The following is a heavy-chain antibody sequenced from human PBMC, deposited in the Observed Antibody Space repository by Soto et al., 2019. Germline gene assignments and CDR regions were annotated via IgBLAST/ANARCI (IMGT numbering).Heavy chain of an antibody. CDR1: GGSISRYY. CDR2: MYNTGST. D-gene: IGHD2-21*02. CDR3: ARDLWGYCGTACYPRDV. V-gene: IGHV4-59*01. Sequence: QVQLQESGPGLVKPSETLSLTCTVSGGSISRYYWSWIRQPPGKGLEWIGYMYNTGSTVYNPSFKSRVTISVDTSKNQFSLKLNSVTAADTAVYYCARDLWGYCGTACYPRDVWGQGTTVTVSS. J-gene: IGHJ6*02.